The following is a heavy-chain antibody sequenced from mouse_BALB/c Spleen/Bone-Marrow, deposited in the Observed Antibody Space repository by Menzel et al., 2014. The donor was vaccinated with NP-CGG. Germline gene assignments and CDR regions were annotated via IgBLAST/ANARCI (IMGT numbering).Heavy chain of an antibody. V-gene: IGHV1-20*02. D-gene: IGHD2-4*01. J-gene: IGHJ2*01. CDR1: GYSFTGYF. CDR3: ARDYYDYYFDY. Sequence: EVQLQESGPELVKPGASVKISCKASGYSFTGYFMNWVMQSHGKSLEWIGRINPYNGDTFYNQKFKGKATLTVDKSSSTDHMELRSLASEDSAVYYCARDYYDYYFDYWGQGTTLTVSS. CDR2: INPYNGDT.